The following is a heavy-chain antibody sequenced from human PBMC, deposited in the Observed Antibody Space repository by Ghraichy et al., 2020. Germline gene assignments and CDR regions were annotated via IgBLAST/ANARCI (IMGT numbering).Heavy chain of an antibody. J-gene: IGHJ4*02. CDR3: VKGWINFDC. Sequence: GGSLRLSCSASGFTFSSYAMDWLRRAPGKGLEYVSTISTNGVSTYYADSVKSRFTISRDNSKNTLYLQMSSLRPEDTAVYYCVKGWINFDCWGQGTLVTVSS. CDR1: GFTFSSYA. D-gene: IGHD5-12*01. CDR2: ISTNGVST. V-gene: IGHV3-64D*06.